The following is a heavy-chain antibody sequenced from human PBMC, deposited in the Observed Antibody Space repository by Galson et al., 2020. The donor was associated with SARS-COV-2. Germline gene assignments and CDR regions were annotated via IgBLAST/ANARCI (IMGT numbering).Heavy chain of an antibody. CDR2: MNPNNGNG. CDR1: GYSFTSYD. V-gene: IGHV1-8*01. CDR3: ARGDFVAPHDY. D-gene: IGHD6-6*01. J-gene: IGHJ4*02. Sequence: ASVKVSCKASGYSFTSYDINWVRQAPGQGLEWMGWMNPNNGNGGYAQKFQGRVTMTRDTSISTAYMELSSLRSEDTAVYYCARGDFVAPHDYWGQGTLVTVSS.